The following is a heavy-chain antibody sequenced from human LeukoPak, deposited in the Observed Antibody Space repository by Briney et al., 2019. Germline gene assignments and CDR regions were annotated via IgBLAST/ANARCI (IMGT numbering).Heavy chain of an antibody. CDR3: AKRGVVIRVILVGFHKEAYYFDS. Sequence: GGSLRLSCAVSGITLSNYGMSWVRQAPGKGLEWVAGISGSGGSTHYADSVKGRFTISRDNPQNTLYLQLNSLRAEDTAVYFCAKRGVVIRVILVGFHKEAYYFDSWGQGALVTVSS. J-gene: IGHJ4*02. D-gene: IGHD3-10*01. V-gene: IGHV3-23*01. CDR2: ISGSGGST. CDR1: GITLSNYG.